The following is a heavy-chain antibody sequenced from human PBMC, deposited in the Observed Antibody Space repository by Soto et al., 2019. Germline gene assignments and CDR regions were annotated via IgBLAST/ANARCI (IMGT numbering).Heavy chain of an antibody. CDR3: AKDGRKGPFGELWGLSYYSYGMDV. CDR2: ISGSGGSI. J-gene: IGHJ6*02. V-gene: IGHV3-23*01. Sequence: EVQLLESGGGLVQPGGSLRLSCAASGFTFSSYAMSWVRQAPGKGLEWVSAISGSGGSIYYADSVKGRFTISRDNSKNTLYLKMNSLRAEDTAVFYCAKDGRKGPFGELWGLSYYSYGMDVWGQGTTVTVSS. CDR1: GFTFSSYA. D-gene: IGHD3-10*01.